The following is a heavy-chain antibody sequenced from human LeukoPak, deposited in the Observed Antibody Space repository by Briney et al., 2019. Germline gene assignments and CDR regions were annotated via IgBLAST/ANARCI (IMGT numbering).Heavy chain of an antibody. Sequence: PSETLSLTCTVSGGSISSYYWSWIRQPAGEGLEWIGRLHTSGSTHYNPSLKSRVTISVDTSKNQFSLKLSSVTAADTAVYYCAREGVVRRAFDIWGQGTMVTVSS. V-gene: IGHV4-4*07. CDR2: LHTSGST. D-gene: IGHD2-2*01. CDR1: GGSISSYY. CDR3: AREGVVRRAFDI. J-gene: IGHJ3*02.